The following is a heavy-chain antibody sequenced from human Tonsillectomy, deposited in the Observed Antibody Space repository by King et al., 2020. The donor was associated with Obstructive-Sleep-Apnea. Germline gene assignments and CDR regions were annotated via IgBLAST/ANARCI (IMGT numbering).Heavy chain of an antibody. CDR2: VYYSGST. Sequence: LQLQESGPGLVKPSETLSLTCTVSGGSISSSSYYWGWIRQPPGKGLVWIGGVYYSGSTYYNPSLKSRVTISVATSKNQFSLKLSSVTAADTAVYYCARVVVPAIWFDPWGQGTLVTVSS. D-gene: IGHD2-2*01. CDR1: GGSISSSSYY. CDR3: ARVVVPAIWFDP. V-gene: IGHV4-39*07. J-gene: IGHJ5*02.